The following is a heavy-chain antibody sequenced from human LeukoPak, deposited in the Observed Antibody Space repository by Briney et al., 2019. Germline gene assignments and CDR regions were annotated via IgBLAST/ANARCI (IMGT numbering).Heavy chain of an antibody. CDR1: GYIFTNYW. D-gene: IGHD4-23*01. Sequence: GESLKISCKGSGYIFTNYWIAWVRQMPGEGPEWMGNIHPGDSDTRYSPSFQGQVTISVDKSITTAYLQWSSLKASDTAMYYCARLMTTVVAGLDYWGQGSLVSVSS. V-gene: IGHV5-51*01. CDR2: IHPGDSDT. CDR3: ARLMTTVVAGLDY. J-gene: IGHJ4*02.